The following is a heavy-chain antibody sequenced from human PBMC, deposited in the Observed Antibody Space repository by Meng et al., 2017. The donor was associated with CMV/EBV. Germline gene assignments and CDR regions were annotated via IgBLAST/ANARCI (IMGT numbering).Heavy chain of an antibody. J-gene: IGHJ6*02. V-gene: IGHV3-33*06. CDR3: AKVGPTIFGVVTHYYGMDV. CDR1: GFTFSSYG. CDR2: IWYDGSNK. D-gene: IGHD3-3*01. Sequence: GGSLRLSCAASGFTFSSYGMHWVRQAPGKGLEWVAVIWYDGSNKYYADSVKGRFTISRDNSKNTLYLHMNSLRAEDTAVYYCAKVGPTIFGVVTHYYGMDVWGQGTTVTVSS.